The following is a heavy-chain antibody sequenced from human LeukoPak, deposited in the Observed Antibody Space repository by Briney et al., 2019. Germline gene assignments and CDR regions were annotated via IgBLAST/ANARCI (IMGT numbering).Heavy chain of an antibody. Sequence: ASVKVSCKASGYTFTGYYMHWVRQAPGQGLEWMGWINPNSGGTNYAQKFQGRVTMTRDTSISTAYMELSRLRSDDTAVYYCARGVLLRFGELNYFDYWGQGTLVTVSS. J-gene: IGHJ4*02. D-gene: IGHD3-10*01. CDR1: GYTFTGYY. CDR2: INPNSGGT. V-gene: IGHV1-2*02. CDR3: ARGVLLRFGELNYFDY.